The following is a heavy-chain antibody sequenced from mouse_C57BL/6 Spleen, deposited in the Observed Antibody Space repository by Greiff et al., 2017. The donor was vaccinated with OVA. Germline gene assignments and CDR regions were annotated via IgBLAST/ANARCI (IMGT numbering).Heavy chain of an antibody. D-gene: IGHD2-1*01. J-gene: IGHJ1*03. CDR2: IDPSDSET. CDR1: GYTFTSYW. Sequence: QVQLQQPGAELVRPGSSVKLSCKASGYTFTSYWMHWVKQRPIQGLEWIGNIDPSDSETHYNQKFKDKATLTVDKSSSTAYMQLSSLTSEDSAVYYCARWGGNYGWYFDVWGTGTTVTVSS. CDR3: ARWGGNYGWYFDV. V-gene: IGHV1-52*01.